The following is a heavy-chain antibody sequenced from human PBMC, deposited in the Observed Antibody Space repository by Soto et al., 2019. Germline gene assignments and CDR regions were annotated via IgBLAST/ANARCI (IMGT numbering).Heavy chain of an antibody. J-gene: IGHJ6*02. CDR3: ARQEYDILTGTSPFLYYGMDV. CDR2: IDPGDTYA. D-gene: IGHD3-9*01. CDR1: GYTFTTFW. V-gene: IGHV5-10-1*01. Sequence: GESLKISCTGFGYTFTTFWISWVRQMPGKGLEWMGRIDPGDTYATYSPAFQGHVTISADKATSTAYLQWSSLKASDTAMYYCARQEYDILTGTSPFLYYGMDVWGQGTTVTVSS.